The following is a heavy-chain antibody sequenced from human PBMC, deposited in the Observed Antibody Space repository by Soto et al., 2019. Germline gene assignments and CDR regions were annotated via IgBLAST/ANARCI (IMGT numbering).Heavy chain of an antibody. CDR2: ITWIGGNT. CDR3: ARETLSFGSALDV. CDR1: GFRFDDYN. J-gene: IGHJ6*02. D-gene: IGHD3-3*01. Sequence: PGGSLRLSCAASGFRFDDYNIHWVRQAPGKGLEWVSLITWIGGNTYYADSVKGRFTISRDGTTKSVSLQMTSLKTEDTGLYYCARETLSFGSALDVWGQGTTVTVSS. V-gene: IGHV3-43*01.